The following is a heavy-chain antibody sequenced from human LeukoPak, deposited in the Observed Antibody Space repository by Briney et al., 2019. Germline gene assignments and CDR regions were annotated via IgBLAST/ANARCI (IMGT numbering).Heavy chain of an antibody. J-gene: IGHJ5*02. V-gene: IGHV4-59*01. CDR1: GGSISSYY. D-gene: IGHD3-16*02. CDR3: ARVSYDYVWGSYRYSWFDP. Sequence: SETLSLTCTVSGGSISSYYWSWLRQPPGQGQEWIGYIYYSGSTNYNPSLKSRVPISVDMSTTQFSLTLSSVTAADTAVYYCARVSYDYVWGSYRYSWFDPWGQGTLVTVSS. CDR2: IYYSGST.